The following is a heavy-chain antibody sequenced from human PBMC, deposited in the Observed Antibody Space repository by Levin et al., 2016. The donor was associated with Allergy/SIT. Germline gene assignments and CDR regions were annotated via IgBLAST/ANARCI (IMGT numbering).Heavy chain of an antibody. CDR3: ARGLVVDEYNWFDP. CDR1: GGTFSSYA. D-gene: IGHD2-15*01. V-gene: IGHV1-69*04. J-gene: IGHJ5*02. CDR2: IIPILGIA. Sequence: SVKVSCKASGGTFSSYAISWVRQAPGQGLEWMGRIIPILGIANYAQKFQGRVTITADESTSTAYMELSSLRSEDTAVYYCARGLVVDEYNWFDPWGQGTLVTVSS.